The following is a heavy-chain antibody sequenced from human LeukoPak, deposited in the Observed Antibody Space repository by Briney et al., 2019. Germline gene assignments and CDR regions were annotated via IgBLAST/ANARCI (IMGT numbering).Heavy chain of an antibody. V-gene: IGHV3-74*01. CDR2: INCVGSST. D-gene: IGHD6-19*01. J-gene: IGHJ4*02. CDR1: GFTFSSFW. Sequence: GGSLRLSCAASGFTFSSFWMHWVRQAPGKGLVWVSRINCVGSSTSYADSVKGRFTISRDNAKNTLYLQMNSLRAEDTAVYYCARERTSGWDAFDFWGQGTLVTVS. CDR3: ARERTSGWDAFDF.